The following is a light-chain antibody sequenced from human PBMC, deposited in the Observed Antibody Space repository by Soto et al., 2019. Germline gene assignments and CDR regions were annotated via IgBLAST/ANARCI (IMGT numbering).Light chain of an antibody. CDR1: SSDIGRYKF. CDR2: EGT. CDR3: SSSTNTNTLVI. V-gene: IGLV2-14*01. J-gene: IGLJ2*01. Sequence: QSALTQPASVSGSPGQSVTISCTGTSSDIGRYKFVSWFQQHPGKAPKLLIFEGTNRPSGVSNRFSGSKSGNTASLTISGLQAEDEAIYFCSSSTNTNTLVIFAGETK.